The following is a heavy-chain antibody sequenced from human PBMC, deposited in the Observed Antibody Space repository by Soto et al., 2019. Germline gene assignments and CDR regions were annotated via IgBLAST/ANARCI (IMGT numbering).Heavy chain of an antibody. D-gene: IGHD7-27*01. V-gene: IGHV3-33*01. Sequence: PGGSLRLSCAASGFIFSSFGMYWVRQAPGKGLEWVAHIWYDGSNTYYADSVKGRFTISRDNSRNTLYLQMNSLRAEDTAVYHCVRDLLGSGGHFDYWGQGTPVTVSS. J-gene: IGHJ4*02. CDR3: VRDLLGSGGHFDY. CDR2: IWYDGSNT. CDR1: GFIFSSFG.